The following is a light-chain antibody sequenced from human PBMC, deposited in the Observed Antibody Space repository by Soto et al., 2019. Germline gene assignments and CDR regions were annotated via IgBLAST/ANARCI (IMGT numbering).Light chain of an antibody. CDR3: CSLTTSHTYV. J-gene: IGLJ1*01. Sequence: QSALTQPASVSGSPGQSITISCTGTSSDIGHYDYVSWYQQHPGKAPKLMIYHVTYRPSGVSNRFSGSKSGNSASLTISGLQADDEADYYCCSLTTSHTYVFGSGTQLTVL. V-gene: IGLV2-14*03. CDR1: SSDIGHYDY. CDR2: HVT.